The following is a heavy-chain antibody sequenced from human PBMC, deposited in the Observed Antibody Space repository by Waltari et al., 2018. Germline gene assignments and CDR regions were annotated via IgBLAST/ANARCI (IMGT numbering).Heavy chain of an antibody. CDR3: ARDPERGALDY. D-gene: IGHD1-26*01. V-gene: IGHV3-7*01. Sequence: EVQVVESGGGLVQPGEYLRLSCAASGFTCSSSCMCWVRQPPGKGLEWVANIKYDGSEEYYVDSVKGRFTISRDNAKNSLYLQMNSLRVEDTAVYYCARDPERGALDYWGQGTLVAVSS. CDR2: IKYDGSEE. CDR1: GFTCSSSC. J-gene: IGHJ4*02.